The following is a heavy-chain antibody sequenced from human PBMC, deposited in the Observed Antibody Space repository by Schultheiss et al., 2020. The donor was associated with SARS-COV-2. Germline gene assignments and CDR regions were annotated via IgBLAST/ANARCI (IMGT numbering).Heavy chain of an antibody. CDR2: IYSSTTYI. D-gene: IGHD6-19*01. V-gene: IGHV3-21*01. J-gene: IGHJ4*02. CDR3: AREPDGLAVAGNYFDH. CDR1: GFTFSSYG. Sequence: GGSLRLSCAASGFTFSSYGMHWVRQAPGKGLEWVSFIYSSTTYIYYADSVKGRFTISRDNAKNSLYLQMNSLRTEDTAVYYCAREPDGLAVAGNYFDHWGQGTLVTVSS.